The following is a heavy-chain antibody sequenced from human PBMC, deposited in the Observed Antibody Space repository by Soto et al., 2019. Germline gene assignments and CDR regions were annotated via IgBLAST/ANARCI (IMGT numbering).Heavy chain of an antibody. CDR2: IYYSGST. D-gene: IGHD2-8*01. V-gene: IGHV4-61*01. Sequence: SETLSLTCTVSGGSVSSGSYYWSWIRQPPGKGLEWIGYIYYSGSTNYNPSLKSRVTISVDTSKNQFSLKLSSVTAADTAVYYCARESVLMVYAIEYYLDYWGQGTLVTVSS. J-gene: IGHJ4*02. CDR3: ARESVLMVYAIEYYLDY. CDR1: GGSVSSGSYY.